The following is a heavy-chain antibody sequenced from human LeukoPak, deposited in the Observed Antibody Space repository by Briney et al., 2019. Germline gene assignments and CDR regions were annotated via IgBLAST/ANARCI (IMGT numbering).Heavy chain of an antibody. CDR2: ISGSGGST. Sequence: PGGSLRLSCAASGFTFSSYAMSWVRQAPGKGLEWVSAISGSGGSTYYADSVKGRFTISRDNSKNTLYLQMNSLRAEDTAVYYCASRHSGYDAFDIWGQGTMVTVSS. J-gene: IGHJ3*02. CDR3: ASRHSGYDAFDI. CDR1: GFTFSSYA. V-gene: IGHV3-23*01. D-gene: IGHD3-22*01.